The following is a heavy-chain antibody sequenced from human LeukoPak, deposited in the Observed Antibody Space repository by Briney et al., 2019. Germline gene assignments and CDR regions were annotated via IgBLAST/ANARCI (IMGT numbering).Heavy chain of an antibody. CDR1: GGSISSSSYY. J-gene: IGHJ4*02. CDR2: IYYSGST. Sequence: SETLSLTCTVSGGSISSSSYYWGWIRQPPGKGLEWIGSIYYSGSTYYNPSLKSRVTISVDTSKNQFSLRLSSVTAADTAVYYCARQTGSGLFILPGGQGTLVTVSS. D-gene: IGHD3/OR15-3a*01. CDR3: ARQTGSGLFILP. V-gene: IGHV4-39*01.